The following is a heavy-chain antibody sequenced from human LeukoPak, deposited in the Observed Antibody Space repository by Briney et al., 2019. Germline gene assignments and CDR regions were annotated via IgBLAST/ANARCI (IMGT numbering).Heavy chain of an antibody. CDR3: ARDIVVVPAAIKAYNWFDP. V-gene: IGHV4-34*01. D-gene: IGHD2-2*02. Sequence: SETLSLTCAVYGGSFSGYYWSWIRQPPGKGLEWIGEVNHSGSTNYNPSLKSRVTISVDTSKNQFSLKLSSVTAADTAVYYCARDIVVVPAAIKAYNWFDPWGQGTLVTVSS. CDR2: VNHSGST. J-gene: IGHJ5*02. CDR1: GGSFSGYY.